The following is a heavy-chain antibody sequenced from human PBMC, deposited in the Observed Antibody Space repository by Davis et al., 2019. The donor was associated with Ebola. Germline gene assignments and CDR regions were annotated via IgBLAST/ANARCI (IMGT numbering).Heavy chain of an antibody. Sequence: GESLKISCEASGFTFSAYSMSWIRQAPGKGLEWISYLRSTDGGKFYADSVEGRFSISSDNAKNSLYLQMNSLRAEDTAIYYCATDQFIGFAYWGQGTLVTVSS. CDR1: GFTFSAYS. D-gene: IGHD5-24*01. CDR3: ATDQFIGFAY. CDR2: LRSTDGGK. V-gene: IGHV3-11*04. J-gene: IGHJ4*02.